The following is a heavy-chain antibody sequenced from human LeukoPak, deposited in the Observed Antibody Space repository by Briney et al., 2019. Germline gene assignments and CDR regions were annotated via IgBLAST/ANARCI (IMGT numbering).Heavy chain of an antibody. V-gene: IGHV3-48*01. CDR3: ARGLTTVTADWFDP. CDR1: GFTFSSYS. Sequence: GGPLRLSCAASGFTFSSYSMNWVRQAPGKGLEWVSYISSSSSTIYYADSVKGRFTISRDNAKNSLYLQMNSLRAKDTAVYYCARGLTTVTADWFDPWGQGTLVTVSS. CDR2: ISSSSSTI. D-gene: IGHD4-17*01. J-gene: IGHJ5*02.